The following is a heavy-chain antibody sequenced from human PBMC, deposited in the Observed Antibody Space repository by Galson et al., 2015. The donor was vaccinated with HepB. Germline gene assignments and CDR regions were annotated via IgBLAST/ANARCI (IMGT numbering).Heavy chain of an antibody. CDR1: GFTFSDYG. CDR3: ARDRGYYYYYMDV. Sequence: SLRLSCAASGFTFSDYGMHWARQAPGKGLEWVAVVYYDGSNKSHTDSVKGRFTISRDNSKNTVYLQMNSLRAEDTAVFYCARDRGYYYYYMDVWGKGTTVTVSS. J-gene: IGHJ6*03. V-gene: IGHV3-33*01. CDR2: VYYDGSNK.